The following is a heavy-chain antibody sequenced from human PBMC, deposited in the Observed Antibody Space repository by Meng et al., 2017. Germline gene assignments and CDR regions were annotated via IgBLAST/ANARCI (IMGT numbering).Heavy chain of an antibody. CDR2: IYPGDSDT. CDR1: GYSFTSYW. V-gene: IGHV5-51*01. Sequence: GESLKISCKGSGYSFTSYWIGWVRQMLGKGLEWMGIIYPGDSDTRYSPSFQGQVTISADKSISTAYLQWSSLKASDTAMYYCASSSMEYYDILTGPYYFDYWGQGTLVTVSS. J-gene: IGHJ4*02. CDR3: ASSSMEYYDILTGPYYFDY. D-gene: IGHD3-9*01.